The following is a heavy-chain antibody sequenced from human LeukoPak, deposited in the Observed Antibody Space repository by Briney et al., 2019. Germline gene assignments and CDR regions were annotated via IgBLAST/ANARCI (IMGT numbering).Heavy chain of an antibody. J-gene: IGHJ3*02. V-gene: IGHV1-2*02. Sequence: ASVKVSCKASGYSFIGYYIHWVRQAPGQGLEWMGWINPHSGGANYAQKFQGRVTMTRDTSISTVYMELTRLRSDDTAMYYCAKSTNWGSISDGFDIWGQGTMVTVAS. D-gene: IGHD7-27*01. CDR3: AKSTNWGSISDGFDI. CDR1: GYSFIGYY. CDR2: INPHSGGA.